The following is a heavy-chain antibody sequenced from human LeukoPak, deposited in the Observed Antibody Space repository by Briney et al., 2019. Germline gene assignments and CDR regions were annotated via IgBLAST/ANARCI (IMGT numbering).Heavy chain of an antibody. Sequence: ASVKVSCKASGGTFNSYAISWVRQAPGQGLEWMGGIIPIFGTANYAQKFQGRVTITADASTTTAYMEVSSLRSEDTAVYYCARVLDYSDNSAFYYWGQGTLVTVSS. CDR3: ARVLDYSDNSAFYY. V-gene: IGHV1-69*13. CDR1: GGTFNSYA. J-gene: IGHJ4*02. D-gene: IGHD4-23*01. CDR2: IIPIFGTA.